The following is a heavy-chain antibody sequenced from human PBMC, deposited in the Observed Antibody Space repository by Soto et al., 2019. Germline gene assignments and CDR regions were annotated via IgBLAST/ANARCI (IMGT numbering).Heavy chain of an antibody. CDR2: ISRDGGTK. D-gene: IGHD2-8*02. CDR1: GFTVSTYG. CDR3: TGEVASGY. Sequence: QVQLVESGGGVVQPGRSLRLSCAVSGFTVSTYGMHWVRQAPGKGLEWVADISRDGGTKYYADSVKGRFTISRDNSTNTLFLEMNSLRSDDMAVYYCTGEVASGYWGQGTPGTVSS. V-gene: IGHV3-30*03. J-gene: IGHJ4*02.